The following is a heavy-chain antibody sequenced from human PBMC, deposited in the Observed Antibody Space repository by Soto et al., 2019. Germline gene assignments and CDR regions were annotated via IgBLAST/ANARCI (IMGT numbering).Heavy chain of an antibody. V-gene: IGHV3-33*05. CDR3: ARWGTTGGLDF. CDR2: TSYDGSNN. J-gene: IGHJ4*02. CDR1: GFTFRSYV. Sequence: QVQLVESGGGVVQPGTSLRLSCVGSGFTFRSYVIHWVRQAPGKGLEWVALTSYDGSNNFYGDSVKGRFTISRDNARNTVELQMDSLRLEDTALYYWARWGTTGGLDFWGQGTLVSVSS. D-gene: IGHD3-16*01.